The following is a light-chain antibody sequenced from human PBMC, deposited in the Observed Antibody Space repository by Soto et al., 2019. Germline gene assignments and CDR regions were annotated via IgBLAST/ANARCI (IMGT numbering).Light chain of an antibody. V-gene: IGKV1-5*01. Sequence: DIQMTQSPYTLSASVGDRVTITCRASQSISSWLAWYQQKPGKAPKLLIYDASSLESGVPSRFSCSGSGTEFTLTISSLQPEDFANYYCQQYNSYSVTFGQGTKLEIK. CDR3: QQYNSYSVT. CDR2: DAS. CDR1: QSISSW. J-gene: IGKJ2*01.